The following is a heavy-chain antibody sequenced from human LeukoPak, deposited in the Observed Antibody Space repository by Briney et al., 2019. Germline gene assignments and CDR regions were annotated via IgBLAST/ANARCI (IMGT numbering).Heavy chain of an antibody. CDR1: GFTFSSYG. CDR3: AREMKQQLPLDY. CDR2: ISHDGSSK. D-gene: IGHD6-13*01. J-gene: IGHJ4*02. V-gene: IGHV3-30*03. Sequence: PGGSLSLSCAASGFTFSSYGMHWVRQAPGKGLEWVAVISHDGSSKYFADSVKGRFTISRDNPKNTLDLQMHSLRAEDTAVYYCAREMKQQLPLDYWGQGTLVTVTS.